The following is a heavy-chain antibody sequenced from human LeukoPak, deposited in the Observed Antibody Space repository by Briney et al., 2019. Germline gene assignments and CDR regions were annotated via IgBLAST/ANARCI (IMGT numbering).Heavy chain of an antibody. J-gene: IGHJ5*02. Sequence: PGWALRLSCAASGFTVSDNYMSWVRQAPGQGLEGVSVMYIRGDTYYSDSVNDRFTFSRDISKNTLYLQMNGLRTEDTAMYYCARDAPQVPAAGVLASWGQGTLVTVSS. CDR3: ARDAPQVPAAGVLAS. V-gene: IGHV3-53*01. CDR1: GFTVSDNY. D-gene: IGHD6-13*01. CDR2: MYIRGDT.